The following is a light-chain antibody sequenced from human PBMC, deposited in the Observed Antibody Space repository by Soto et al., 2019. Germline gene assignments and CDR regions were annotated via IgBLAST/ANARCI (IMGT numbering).Light chain of an antibody. CDR1: SGHSSYA. CDR3: QTWGTGVNWV. V-gene: IGLV4-69*01. Sequence: QPVLTQSPSASASLGASVRLTCTLSSGHSSYAIAWHQQQPEKGPRYLMKLNSDGSHFKGDGIPDRFSGSSSGAERYLTISSLQFEDEADYYCQTWGTGVNWVFGGGTKVTVL. CDR2: LNSDGSH. J-gene: IGLJ3*02.